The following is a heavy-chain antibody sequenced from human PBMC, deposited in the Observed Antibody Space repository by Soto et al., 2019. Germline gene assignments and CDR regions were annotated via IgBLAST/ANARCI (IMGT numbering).Heavy chain of an antibody. D-gene: IGHD3-10*01. V-gene: IGHV4-31*03. CDR2: IYYSGST. J-gene: IGHJ4*02. CDR1: GGSISSGGYY. CDR3: ARDRDGGSGSYALDY. Sequence: QVQLQESGPGLVKPSQTLSLTCTVSGGSISSGGYYWSWIRQHPGKGLEGIGYIYYSGSTYYNPSLKSRVTIAVDTSKNQFSLKRSSVTAADTAVYYCARDRDGGSGSYALDYWGQGTLVTVSS.